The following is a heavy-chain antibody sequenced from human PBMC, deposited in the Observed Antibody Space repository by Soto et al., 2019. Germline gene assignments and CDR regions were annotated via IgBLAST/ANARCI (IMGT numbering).Heavy chain of an antibody. J-gene: IGHJ6*02. V-gene: IGHV1-69*13. Sequence: SVKVSCKASGGTFSSYAISWVRQAPGQGLEWMGGIIPIFGTANYAQKFQGRVTITADESTSTAYMELSSLRSEDTAVHYCARHGGTIVATTGKQQYFYYGMDVWRQRTTVTVSS. CDR1: GGTFSSYA. D-gene: IGHD5-12*01. CDR3: ARHGGTIVATTGKQQYFYYGMDV. CDR2: IIPIFGTA.